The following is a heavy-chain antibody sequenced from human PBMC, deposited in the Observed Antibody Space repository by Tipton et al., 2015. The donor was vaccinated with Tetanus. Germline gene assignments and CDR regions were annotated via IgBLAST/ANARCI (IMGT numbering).Heavy chain of an antibody. D-gene: IGHD2-21*02. V-gene: IGHV4-59*01. CDR1: GGSLSSSH. J-gene: IGHJ4*01. CDR3: ATVGLVTASVKY. CDR2: ITYSRAT. Sequence: LRLSCTVSGGSLSSSHWAWIRQPPGKGLEWLGKITYSRATNYKSSLQSRVTLSLDASTRQFSLKLTSATAADTAVYYCATVGLVTASVKYWGQGTLVTVSS.